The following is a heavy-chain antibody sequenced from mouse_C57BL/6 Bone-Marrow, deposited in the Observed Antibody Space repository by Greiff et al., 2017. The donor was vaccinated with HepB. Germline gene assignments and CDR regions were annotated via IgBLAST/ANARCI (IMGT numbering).Heavy chain of an antibody. CDR3: ARPHYYGPYAMDY. D-gene: IGHD1-1*01. CDR1: GFTFSDYY. Sequence: EVQLVESGGGLVQPGGSLKLSCAASGFTFSDYYMYWVRQTPEKRLEWVAYISNGGGSTYYPDTVKGRFTISRDNAKNTLYLQMSRLKSEDTAMYYCARPHYYGPYAMDYWGQGTSVTVSS. CDR2: ISNGGGST. V-gene: IGHV5-12*01. J-gene: IGHJ4*01.